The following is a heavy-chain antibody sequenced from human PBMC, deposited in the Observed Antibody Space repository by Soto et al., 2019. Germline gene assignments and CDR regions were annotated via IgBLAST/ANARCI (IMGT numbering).Heavy chain of an antibody. CDR2: IIPILGIA. V-gene: IGHV1-69*02. Sequence: KVSCKASGGTFSSYTISWVRQAPGQGLEWMGRIIPILGIANYAQKFQGRVTITADKSTSTAYMELSSLRSEDTAVYYCARVGLYSSSWYHAFDIWGQGTMVTVSS. CDR1: GGTFSSYT. D-gene: IGHD6-13*01. J-gene: IGHJ3*02. CDR3: ARVGLYSSSWYHAFDI.